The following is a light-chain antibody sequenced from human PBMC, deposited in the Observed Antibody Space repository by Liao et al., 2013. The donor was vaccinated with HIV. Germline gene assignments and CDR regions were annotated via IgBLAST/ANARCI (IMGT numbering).Light chain of an antibody. J-gene: IGLJ2*01. CDR2: QDS. Sequence: SYELTQPPSVSVSPGQTASITCSGDKLGDKYACWYQQKPGQSPVLVIYQDSKRPSGIPERFSGSNSGSTATLTVSRVEAGDEADYYCQVWDDTTDHQVFGGGTQLTVL. V-gene: IGLV3-1*01. CDR1: KLGDKY. CDR3: QVWDDTTDHQV.